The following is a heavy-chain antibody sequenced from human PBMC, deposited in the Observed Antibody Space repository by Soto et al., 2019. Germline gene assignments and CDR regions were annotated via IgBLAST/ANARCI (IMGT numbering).Heavy chain of an antibody. CDR3: ASPSPGDPYYYYCMDV. J-gene: IGHJ6*02. D-gene: IGHD7-27*01. CDR1: GYSFTSYW. Sequence: GASLKISCKGSGYSFTSYWISWVRQMPGKGLEWMGRIDPSDSYTNYSPSFQGHGTISADKSISTAYLQWSSLKASDTAMYYCASPSPGDPYYYYCMDVWGQVTTVIVSS. CDR2: IDPSDSYT. V-gene: IGHV5-10-1*01.